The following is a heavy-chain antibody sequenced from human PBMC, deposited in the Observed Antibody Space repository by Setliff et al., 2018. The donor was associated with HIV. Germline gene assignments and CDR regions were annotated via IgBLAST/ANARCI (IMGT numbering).Heavy chain of an antibody. D-gene: IGHD3-22*01. CDR1: GGSFTSYT. J-gene: IGHJ5*02. CDR2: IIPIVTIA. CDR3: ARERPGDHYESTGYQLADWFDP. Sequence: GASVKVSCKASGGSFTSYTFSWVRQAPGQGLEWMGRIIPIVTIAHYAEQFVGRVTIIADKSTSTTYMEVSSLRSEDTAVYYCARERPGDHYESTGYQLADWFDPWGQGTLVTVS. V-gene: IGHV1-69*04.